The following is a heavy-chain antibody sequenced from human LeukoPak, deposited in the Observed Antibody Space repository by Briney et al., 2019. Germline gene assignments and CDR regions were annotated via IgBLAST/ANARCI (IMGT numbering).Heavy chain of an antibody. D-gene: IGHD6-13*01. CDR1: GFTFSSYS. CDR3: ASGTKYSSSWDWSRFDY. J-gene: IGHJ4*02. V-gene: IGHV3-21*01. CDR2: ISSSSSYI. Sequence: PGGSLRLSCAASGFTFSSYSMNWVRQAPGKGLEWVSSISSSSSYIYYADSVKGRFTISRDNAKNSLYLQMNSLRAEDTAVYYCASGTKYSSSWDWSRFDYWGQGTLVTVSS.